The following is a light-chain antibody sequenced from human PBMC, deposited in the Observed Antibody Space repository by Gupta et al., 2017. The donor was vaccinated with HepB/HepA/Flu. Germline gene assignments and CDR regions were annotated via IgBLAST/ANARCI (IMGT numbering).Light chain of an antibody. CDR3: QQRSNGPPLT. CDR2: HAS. Sequence: DIVLPPSPATLSLSPGESATLSCRASQSVSSYLAWYQQNTGQAPSLLIYHASNRATGSPARFRGSGSGTDFTLIISSLEPEDFAVDYWQQRSNGPPLTFGEGTKVEIK. J-gene: IGKJ4*02. CDR1: QSVSSY. V-gene: IGKV3-11*01.